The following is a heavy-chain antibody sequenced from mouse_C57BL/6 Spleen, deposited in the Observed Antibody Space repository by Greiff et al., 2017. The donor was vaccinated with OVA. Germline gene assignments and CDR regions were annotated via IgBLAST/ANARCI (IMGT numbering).Heavy chain of an antibody. CDR2: FYPGSGSL. Sequence: QVQLQQSGAELVKPGASVKLSCKASGYTFTEYTIHWVKQRSGQGLEWIGWFYPGSGSLKYNENFKDKATLTADNSSRTVYMELNSLTSEDSAVYFCASDEDASSSNYDSYAMDYWGQGTSVTVSS. D-gene: IGHD2-5*01. V-gene: IGHV1-62-2*01. CDR1: GYTFTEYT. CDR3: ASDEDASSSNYDSYAMDY. J-gene: IGHJ4*01.